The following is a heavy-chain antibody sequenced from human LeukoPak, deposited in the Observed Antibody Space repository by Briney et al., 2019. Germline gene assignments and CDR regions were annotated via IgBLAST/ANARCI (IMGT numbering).Heavy chain of an antibody. CDR2: INPNSGGT. CDR3: ARVISLGYYGSGSPFDY. V-gene: IGHV1-2*02. J-gene: IGHJ4*02. CDR1: GYTFTGYY. Sequence: ASVKVSCKASGYTFTGYYMHWVRQAPGQGLEWMGWINPNSGGTNYAQKFQGRVTMTRDTSISTAYMELSRLRSDDTAVYYCARVISLGYYGSGSPFDYWGQGTLVTVSS. D-gene: IGHD3-10*01.